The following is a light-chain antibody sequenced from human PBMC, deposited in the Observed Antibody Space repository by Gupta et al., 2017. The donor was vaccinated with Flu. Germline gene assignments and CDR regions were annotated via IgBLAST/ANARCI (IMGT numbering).Light chain of an antibody. Sequence: VAMWVATGDRATRSCCGRESISGNLAWYKQKPGQAPRLLIYRASTRDTGVPARFSGSGYRTEFTLTISSRQTEDFAVSYFQQYNNWPPHTFGQGTKLEIK. CDR2: RAS. CDR1: ESISGN. CDR3: QQYNNWPPHT. J-gene: IGKJ2*01. V-gene: IGKV3-15*01.